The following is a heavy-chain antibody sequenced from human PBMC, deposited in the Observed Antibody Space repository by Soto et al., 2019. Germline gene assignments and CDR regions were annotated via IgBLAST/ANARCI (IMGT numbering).Heavy chain of an antibody. CDR2: IYHSGST. V-gene: IGHV4-4*02. D-gene: IGHD6-13*01. CDR3: ARTNSSSYDY. J-gene: IGHJ4*02. Sequence: PSETPSLPRAVSGGSLSSSNWLSLGRQPPGKGLDWIGEIYHSGSTNYNPSLKSRVTISVDKSKNQFSLKLSSVTAADTAVYYCARTNSSSYDYWGQGTLVTVSS. CDR1: GGSLSSSNW.